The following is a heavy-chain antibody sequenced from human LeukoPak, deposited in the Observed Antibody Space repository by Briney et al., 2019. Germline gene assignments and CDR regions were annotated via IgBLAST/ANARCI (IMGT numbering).Heavy chain of an antibody. J-gene: IGHJ3*02. D-gene: IGHD3-10*01. V-gene: IGHV1-46*01. Sequence: ASVKVSCKASGYTFTSYYMHWARQAPGQGLEWMGIINPSGGSTSYAQKFQGRVTMSRDTSTSTVYMELSSLRSEDTAVYYCARDRGSGIDAFDIWGQGTMVTVSS. CDR1: GYTFTSYY. CDR3: ARDRGSGIDAFDI. CDR2: INPSGGST.